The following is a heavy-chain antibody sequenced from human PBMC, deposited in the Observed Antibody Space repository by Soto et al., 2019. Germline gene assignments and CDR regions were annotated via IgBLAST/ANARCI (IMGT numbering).Heavy chain of an antibody. CDR2: IYTSGST. D-gene: IGHD3-9*01. J-gene: IGHJ6*02. CDR1: GGSISSYY. V-gene: IGHV4-4*07. Sequence: SETLSLTCTVSGGSISSYYWGWIRQPAGKGLEWIGRIYTSGSTNYNPSLKSRVTMSVDTSKNQFSLKLSSVTAADTAVYYCARDRGDILTGYYIKRSRDYYYYGMDVWGQGTTVTVSS. CDR3: ARDRGDILTGYYIKRSRDYYYYGMDV.